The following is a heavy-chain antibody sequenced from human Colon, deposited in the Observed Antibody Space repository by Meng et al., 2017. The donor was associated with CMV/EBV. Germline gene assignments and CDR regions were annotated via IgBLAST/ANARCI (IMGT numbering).Heavy chain of an antibody. V-gene: IGHV3-23*01. CDR3: AKDRRYTSSSNWFDP. Sequence: GESLKISCTASGFTFDKYAMTWVRQAPGKGLEWVCAISGSGGSTYYADSVKGRFTISRDNSKNTLYLQMNSLRAEDTAVYYCAKDRRYTSSSNWFDPWGQGTLVTVSS. CDR1: GFTFDKYA. J-gene: IGHJ5*02. D-gene: IGHD6-6*01. CDR2: ISGSGGST.